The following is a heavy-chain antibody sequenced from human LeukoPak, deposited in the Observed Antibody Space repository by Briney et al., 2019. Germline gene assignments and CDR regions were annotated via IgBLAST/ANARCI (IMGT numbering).Heavy chain of an antibody. J-gene: IGHJ4*02. V-gene: IGHV1-2*02. CDR2: INPNSGDT. CDR3: ARGVPPSYSSAWYVNY. Sequence: ASVKVSCKASGYTFTGYYMHWVRQAPGQGLEWMGWINPNSGDTNYAQKFQGRVTMTRDTSISTAYMELSRLGSDDTAVYYCARGVPPSYSSAWYVNYWGQGALVTVSS. CDR1: GYTFTGYY. D-gene: IGHD6-19*01.